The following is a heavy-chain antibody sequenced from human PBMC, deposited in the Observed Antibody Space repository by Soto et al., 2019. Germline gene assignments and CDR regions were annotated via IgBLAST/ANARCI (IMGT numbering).Heavy chain of an antibody. Sequence: ASVKVSWKASGYTFTSYYMHWVRQAPGQGLEWMGIINPSGGSTSYAQKFQGRVTMTRDTSTSTVYMELSSLRSEDTAVYYCARDRWELPHGDAFDIWGQGTMVTVSS. CDR1: GYTFTSYY. V-gene: IGHV1-46*01. D-gene: IGHD1-26*01. CDR3: ARDRWELPHGDAFDI. J-gene: IGHJ3*02. CDR2: INPSGGST.